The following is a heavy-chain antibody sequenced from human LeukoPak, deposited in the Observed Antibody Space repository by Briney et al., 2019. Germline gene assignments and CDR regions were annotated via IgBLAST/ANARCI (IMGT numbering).Heavy chain of an antibody. V-gene: IGHV3-23*01. CDR1: GFTFSTYA. CDR3: ARESDWEDAFDI. Sequence: PGGSLRLSCAAAGFTFSTYAMSWVRQAPGKGLEWVSIISDSGDSIYYTDSVRGRFTISRDNSKSTLYLQMNSLRAEDTAVYYCARESDWEDAFDIWGQGTMVTVSS. D-gene: IGHD3-9*01. CDR2: ISDSGDSI. J-gene: IGHJ3*02.